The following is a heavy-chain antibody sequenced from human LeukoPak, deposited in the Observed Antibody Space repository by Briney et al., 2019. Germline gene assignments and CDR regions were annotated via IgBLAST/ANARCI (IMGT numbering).Heavy chain of an antibody. V-gene: IGHV3-23*01. Sequence: PGGSLRLSCAASGFTFSSYSMNWVRQAPGKGLEWVSGISGSGGSTNYEDSVKGRFTISRDNSKKTLYLQMNSLRAEDTAVYYCAKDPLGMRYFDYWGQGTLVTVSS. CDR1: GFTFSSYS. CDR3: AKDPLGMRYFDY. CDR2: ISGSGGST. D-gene: IGHD3-16*01. J-gene: IGHJ4*02.